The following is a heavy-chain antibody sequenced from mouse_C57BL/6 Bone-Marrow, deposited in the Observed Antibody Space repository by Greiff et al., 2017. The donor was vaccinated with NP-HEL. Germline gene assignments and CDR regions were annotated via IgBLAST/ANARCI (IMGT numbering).Heavy chain of an antibody. Sequence: VQLVESGAELARPGASVKLSCKASGYTFTSYGISWVKQRTGQGLEWIGEIYPRSGNTYYNEKFKGKATVTADKFSSTAYMELRGLASEDSAVYFCARWHYYGSSYEYFDVWGTGTTVTVSS. CDR1: GYTFTSYG. D-gene: IGHD1-1*01. CDR3: ARWHYYGSSYEYFDV. V-gene: IGHV1-81*01. CDR2: IYPRSGNT. J-gene: IGHJ1*03.